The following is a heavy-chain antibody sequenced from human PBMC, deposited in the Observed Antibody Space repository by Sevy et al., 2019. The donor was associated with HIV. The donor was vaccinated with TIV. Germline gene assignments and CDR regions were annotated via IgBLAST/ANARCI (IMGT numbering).Heavy chain of an antibody. CDR1: GFPFNNAW. CDR3: TRDRQDSYYYGGSAYYYVVGAFEI. J-gene: IGHJ3*02. V-gene: IGHV3-15*01. Sequence: GGSLRLSCATSGFPFNNAWMSWVRQGPGKGLEWVGRVKGKSDYGATDYAAPVKGRFILSRDDSQNTVYLQMNSLEIEDTAVYYCTRDRQDSYYYGGSAYYYVVGAFEIWGQGTAVTVSS. D-gene: IGHD3-22*01. CDR2: VKGKSDYGAT.